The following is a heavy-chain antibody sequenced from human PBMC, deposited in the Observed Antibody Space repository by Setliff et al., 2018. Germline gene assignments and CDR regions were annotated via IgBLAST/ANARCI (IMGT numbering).Heavy chain of an antibody. D-gene: IGHD3-22*01. CDR2: IWYDGSHE. V-gene: IGHV3-33*06. CDR1: GFTFSPYG. J-gene: IGHJ3*02. CDR3: AKASDSSGYYAFDI. Sequence: GGSLRLSCAASGFTFSPYGMHWVRQAPGKGLEWVAVIWYDGSHEFYADSVKGRFTISRDNSENTLYLQMNSLRVEDTAVYYCAKASDSSGYYAFDIWGQGTMVTVS.